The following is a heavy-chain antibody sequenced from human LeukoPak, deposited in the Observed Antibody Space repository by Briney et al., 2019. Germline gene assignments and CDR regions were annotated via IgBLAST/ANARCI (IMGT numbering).Heavy chain of an antibody. Sequence: PGGSLRLSCAASGFTFSSYGMHWVRQAPGKGLEWVAVISNDGSNKYYADSVKGRFTISRDNSKNTLYLQMNSLRAEDTAVYYCAKVNSGYSADYFDYWGQGTLVTVSS. V-gene: IGHV3-30*18. CDR1: GFTFSSYG. D-gene: IGHD3-22*01. J-gene: IGHJ4*02. CDR3: AKVNSGYSADYFDY. CDR2: ISNDGSNK.